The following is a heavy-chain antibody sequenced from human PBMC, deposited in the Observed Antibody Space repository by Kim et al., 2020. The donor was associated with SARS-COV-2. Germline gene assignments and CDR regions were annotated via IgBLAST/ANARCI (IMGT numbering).Heavy chain of an antibody. D-gene: IGHD2-21*01. Sequence: SETLSLTCTVSGGSISSSSYYWGWIRQPPGKGLEWIGSIYYSGSTYYNPSLKSRVTISVDTSKNQFSLKLSSVTAADTAVYYCARDVRYAGGVDYCGQGT. CDR3: ARDVRYAGGVDY. V-gene: IGHV4-39*07. J-gene: IGHJ4*02. CDR2: IYYSGST. CDR1: GGSISSSSYY.